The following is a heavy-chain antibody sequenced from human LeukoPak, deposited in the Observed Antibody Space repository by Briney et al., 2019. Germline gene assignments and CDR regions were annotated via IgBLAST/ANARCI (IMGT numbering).Heavy chain of an antibody. Sequence: GGSLRLSCAASGFTFSSYAMNWARQAPGKGLEWVSAISGSGASTYYADSVKGRFTISRDNSKNTLYLQMNSLRAEDTAVYYCATGGYSYGDYWGQGTLVTVSS. CDR3: ATGGYSYGDY. J-gene: IGHJ4*02. V-gene: IGHV3-23*01. CDR1: GFTFSSYA. CDR2: ISGSGAST. D-gene: IGHD5-18*01.